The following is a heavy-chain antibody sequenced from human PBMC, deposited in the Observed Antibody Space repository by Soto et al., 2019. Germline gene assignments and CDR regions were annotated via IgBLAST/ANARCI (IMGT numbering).Heavy chain of an antibody. CDR1: GYPFTNFD. CDR2: MSPSTGNT. V-gene: IGHV1-8*01. Sequence: QVQLVQSEAEVKKPGASVKVSCKTSGYPFTNFDINWVRQAAGQGFEWMGFMSPSTGNTGYAQSLQGRITLTRDTSTSTAYMELSGLRSEDTAVYFCARGDYWGPGTLVTVSS. CDR3: ARGDY. J-gene: IGHJ4*02.